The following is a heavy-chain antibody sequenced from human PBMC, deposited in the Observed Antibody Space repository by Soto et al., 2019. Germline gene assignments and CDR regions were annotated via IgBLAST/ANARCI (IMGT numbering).Heavy chain of an antibody. D-gene: IGHD3-3*01. CDR3: ARTIFGVVIYFDY. J-gene: IGHJ4*02. V-gene: IGHV4-59*12. CDR1: GGSISSYY. Sequence: PSETLSLTCTVSGGSISSYYWSWIRQPPGKGLEWIGYIYYSGSTYYNPSLKSRVTISVDTSKDQFSLKLSSVTAADTAVYYCARTIFGVVIYFDYWGQGTLVTVSS. CDR2: IYYSGST.